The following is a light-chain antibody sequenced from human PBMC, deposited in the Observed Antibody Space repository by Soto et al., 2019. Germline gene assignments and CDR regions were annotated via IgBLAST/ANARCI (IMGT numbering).Light chain of an antibody. Sequence: DIQMTQSPSTLSASVGDRVTITCRASQSISSWLAWYQQKPGKAPKVLIYDASSLESGVPSRFSGSRSGREFTLTISSLQPDEFATYYCQQYNSYPETFGQGTKLEIK. V-gene: IGKV1-5*01. J-gene: IGKJ2*01. CDR2: DAS. CDR1: QSISSW. CDR3: QQYNSYPET.